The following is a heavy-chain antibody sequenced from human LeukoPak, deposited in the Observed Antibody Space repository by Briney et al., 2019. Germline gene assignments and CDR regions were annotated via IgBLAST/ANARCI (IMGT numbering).Heavy chain of an antibody. CDR1: GGSISSGDYS. D-gene: IGHD6-13*01. CDR2: IWHSGHT. Sequence: SQTLSLTCAVSGGSISSGDYSWSWIRQPPGSGLEWIGYIWHSGHTNYNPSLRSRVTISLARSNSQFSLRLSSVTAADTAVYYCARARECMATAGSYFDYWGQGTLVTVSS. V-gene: IGHV4-30-2*01. CDR3: ARARECMATAGSYFDY. J-gene: IGHJ4*02.